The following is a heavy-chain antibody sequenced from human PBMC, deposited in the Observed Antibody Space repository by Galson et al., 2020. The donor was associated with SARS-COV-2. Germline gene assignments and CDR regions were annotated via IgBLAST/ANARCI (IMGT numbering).Heavy chain of an antibody. J-gene: IGHJ4*02. CDR2: IRQDGSKQ. Sequence: GGSLRLSCVASGFSFSAYWMSWVRQAPGKGLEWVANIRQDGSKQYYVDSVKGRFSISRDNAKNSLSLQMNSLRAEDTAVYYCARHGLSLGYDFDYWGQGTLVTVSS. V-gene: IGHV3-7*03. CDR3: ARHGLSLGYDFDY. D-gene: IGHD5-18*01. CDR1: GFSFSAYW.